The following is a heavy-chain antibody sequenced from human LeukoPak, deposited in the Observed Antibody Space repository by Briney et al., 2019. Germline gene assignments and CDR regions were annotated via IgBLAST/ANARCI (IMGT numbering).Heavy chain of an antibody. V-gene: IGHV3-48*02. J-gene: IGHJ6*02. CDR1: GFTFSSYS. CDR3: ARLDLYYYGMDV. D-gene: IGHD3/OR15-3a*01. CDR2: ISSSSSTI. Sequence: GSLRLSCAASGFTFSSYSMSWVRQAPGKGLEWVSYISSSSSTIYYADSVKGRFTISRDNAKNSLYLQMNSLRDEDTAVYYCARLDLYYYGMDVWGQGTTVTVSS.